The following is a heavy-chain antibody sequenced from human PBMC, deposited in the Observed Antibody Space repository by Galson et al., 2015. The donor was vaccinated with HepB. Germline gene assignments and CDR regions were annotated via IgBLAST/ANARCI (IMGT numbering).Heavy chain of an antibody. CDR3: SVAAAGTAGYEEY. J-gene: IGHJ4*02. CDR1: GYTFTSYY. D-gene: IGHD6-13*01. V-gene: IGHV1-46*01. Sequence: SVKVSCKASGYTFTSYYMHWVRQAPGQGLEWMGIINPSGGSASYAQKFQGRVTMTRDTSTSTVYMELSSLRSEDTAVYYCSVAAAGTAGYEEYWGQGTLVTVSS. CDR2: INPSGGSA.